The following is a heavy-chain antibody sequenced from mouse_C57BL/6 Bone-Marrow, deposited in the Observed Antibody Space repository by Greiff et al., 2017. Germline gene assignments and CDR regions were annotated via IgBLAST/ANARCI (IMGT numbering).Heavy chain of an antibody. J-gene: IGHJ2*01. V-gene: IGHV1-64*01. Sequence: QVQLQQPGAELVKPGASVKLSCKASGYTFTSYWMHWVKQRPGQGLEWIGMIHPNSGSTNYNEKFKSKATLTVDKSSSTAYMQLSSLTSEDSAVYYCARSCKLRLLDYWGQGTTLTVSS. CDR1: GYTFTSYW. CDR2: IHPNSGST. D-gene: IGHD3-2*02. CDR3: ARSCKLRLLDY.